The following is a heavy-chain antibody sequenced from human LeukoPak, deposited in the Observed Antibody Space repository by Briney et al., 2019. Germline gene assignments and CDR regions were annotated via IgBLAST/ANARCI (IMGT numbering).Heavy chain of an antibody. CDR2: IYYSGST. J-gene: IGHJ6*02. CDR3: GRCGSRCYSGVDV. V-gene: IGHV4-31*03. CDR1: GGSISSGGYY. Sequence: PSETLSLTCTVSGGSISSGGYYWSWIRQHPGKGLEWIGYIYYSGSTYYNPSLKSRVTISVDTSKNQFSLKLTSVTAADTAVYYCGRCGSRCYSGVDVWGQGTTVTVSS. D-gene: IGHD6-13*01.